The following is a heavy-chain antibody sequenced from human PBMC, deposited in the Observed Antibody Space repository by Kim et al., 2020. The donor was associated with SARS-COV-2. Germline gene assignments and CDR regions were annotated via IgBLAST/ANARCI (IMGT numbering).Heavy chain of an antibody. CDR3: ARDTLDSNYFDY. J-gene: IGHJ4*02. D-gene: IGHD4-4*01. V-gene: IGHV3-21*01. Sequence: YYADSLKGRFTLSRDNAKNALYLQMNSLRAEDTAVYYCARDTLDSNYFDYWGQGTLVTVSS.